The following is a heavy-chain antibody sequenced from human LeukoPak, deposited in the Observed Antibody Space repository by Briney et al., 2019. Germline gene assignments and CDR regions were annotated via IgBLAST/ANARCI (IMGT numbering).Heavy chain of an antibody. V-gene: IGHV4-59*08. Sequence: PSETLSLTCTVSGGSISTYYWSWIRQPPGKGLEWIGYISYSGSTNYNPSLRSRVTISLDTSKNQFALKLSSVTAADTAVYYCARSIIGTRSKFDYWGQGTLVTVSS. CDR1: GGSISTYY. CDR3: ARSIIGTRSKFDY. J-gene: IGHJ4*02. D-gene: IGHD1/OR15-1a*01. CDR2: ISYSGST.